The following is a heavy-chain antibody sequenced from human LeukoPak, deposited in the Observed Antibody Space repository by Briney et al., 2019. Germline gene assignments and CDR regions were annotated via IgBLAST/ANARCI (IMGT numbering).Heavy chain of an antibody. J-gene: IGHJ5*02. CDR1: GFTFSSYA. Sequence: PGGSLRLSCAASGFTFSSYAMSWVRQAPGKGLEWVSAISGSGGSTYYADSVKGRFTISRDNAKNSLYLQMNSLRAEDTAVYYCARDRGVVVVAATIWFDPWGQGTLVTVSS. CDR2: ISGSGGST. V-gene: IGHV3-23*01. CDR3: ARDRGVVVVAATIWFDP. D-gene: IGHD2-15*01.